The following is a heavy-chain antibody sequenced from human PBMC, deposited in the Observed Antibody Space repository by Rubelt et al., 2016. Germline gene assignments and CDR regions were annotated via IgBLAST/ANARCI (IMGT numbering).Heavy chain of an antibody. CDR1: GGTFSSYA. CDR3: ARVGFYYDSGSYVD. V-gene: IGHV1-69*04. D-gene: IGHD3-10*01. Sequence: QVQLVQSGAEVKKPGSSVKVSCKASGGTFSSYAISWVRQAPGQGLEWMGRIIPILCIANYGQRFQDRVTITADKSTSTAYMELSSLRSEDTAVYYCARVGFYYDSGSYVDWGQGTLVTVSS. CDR2: IIPILCIA. J-gene: IGHJ4*02.